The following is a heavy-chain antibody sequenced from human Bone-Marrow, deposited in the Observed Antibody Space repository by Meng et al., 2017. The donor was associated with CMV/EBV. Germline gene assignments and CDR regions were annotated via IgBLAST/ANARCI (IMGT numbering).Heavy chain of an antibody. V-gene: IGHV3-73*01. CDR1: GFTFSGSD. CDR3: TRRAGGGARYYYYGMDV. CDR2: IRSKDNNYAT. Sequence: GGSLRLSCAASGFTFSGSDMHWVRQASGKGLEWVGRIRSKDNNYATAYAASVKGRFTISRDDSKNTAYLQMNSLKTDDTAVYYCTRRAGGGARYYYYGMDVWGQWTTVTVSS. J-gene: IGHJ6*02. D-gene: IGHD4-23*01.